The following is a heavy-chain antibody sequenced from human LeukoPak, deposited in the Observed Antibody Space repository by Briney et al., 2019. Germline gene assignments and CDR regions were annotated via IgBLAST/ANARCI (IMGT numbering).Heavy chain of an antibody. CDR3: AALGVVVPAATGY. CDR2: IRYDGSNK. D-gene: IGHD2-2*01. V-gene: IGHV3-30*02. Sequence: GGSLRLSCAASGFTFSSYGMHWVRQAPGKGLEWVAFIRYDGSNKYYADSVKGRFTISRDNSKNTLYLQMNSLRAEDTAVYYCAALGVVVPAATGYSGQGTLVTVSS. J-gene: IGHJ4*02. CDR1: GFTFSSYG.